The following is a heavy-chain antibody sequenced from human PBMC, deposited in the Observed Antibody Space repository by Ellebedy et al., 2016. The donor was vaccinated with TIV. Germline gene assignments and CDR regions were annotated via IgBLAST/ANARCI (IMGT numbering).Heavy chain of an antibody. Sequence: AASVKVSCKASGYTFTSYGISWVRQAPGQRLEWMGWIKAGNGNTKYSQKFQGRVTITRDTSASTAYMELSSLRSEDTAVYYCARDRLPPSDTAMVELDYWGQGTLVTVSS. J-gene: IGHJ4*02. D-gene: IGHD5-18*01. CDR1: GYTFTSYG. CDR2: IKAGNGNT. V-gene: IGHV1-3*01. CDR3: ARDRLPPSDTAMVELDY.